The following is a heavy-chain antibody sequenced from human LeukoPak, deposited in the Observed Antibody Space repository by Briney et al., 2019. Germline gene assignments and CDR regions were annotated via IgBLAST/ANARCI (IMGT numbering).Heavy chain of an antibody. D-gene: IGHD4-17*01. CDR2: IYYSGST. V-gene: IGHV4-59*08. CDR1: GASISGWY. CDR3: ATTTVTANY. J-gene: IGHJ4*02. Sequence: PSETLSLTCTVSGASISGWYWSWIRQPPGKGLEWIGYIYYSGSTNYNPSLKSRVTISVDTSKNQFSLKLSSVTAADTAVYYCATTTVTANYWGQGTLVTVSS.